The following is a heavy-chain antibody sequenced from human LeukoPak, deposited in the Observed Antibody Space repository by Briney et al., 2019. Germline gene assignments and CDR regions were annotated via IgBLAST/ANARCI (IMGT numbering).Heavy chain of an antibody. CDR1: GFTFSGYG. J-gene: IGHJ4*02. Sequence: PGGSLRLSCATSGFTFSGYGMHWVRQAPGKGLEWVAVISFDGSEKYYADSVKGRFTISTDISRNTLYLEMNSLRADDTAVYYCARAQLEFCSTTSCYVFDSWGQGTLVTVSS. D-gene: IGHD2-2*01. V-gene: IGHV3-30*19. CDR3: ARAQLEFCSTTSCYVFDS. CDR2: ISFDGSEK.